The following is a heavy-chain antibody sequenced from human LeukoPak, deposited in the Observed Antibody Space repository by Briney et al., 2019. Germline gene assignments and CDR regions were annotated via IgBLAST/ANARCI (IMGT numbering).Heavy chain of an antibody. Sequence: GGPLRLSCAASGFTFSSYEMNWARQAPGKALEWVSYISSSGSTIYYADSVKGRFTISRDNAKNSLYLQMNSLRAEDTAVYYCAELGITMIGGVWGKGTTVTISS. J-gene: IGHJ6*04. CDR3: AELGITMIGGV. CDR2: ISSSGSTI. V-gene: IGHV3-48*03. CDR1: GFTFSSYE. D-gene: IGHD3-10*02.